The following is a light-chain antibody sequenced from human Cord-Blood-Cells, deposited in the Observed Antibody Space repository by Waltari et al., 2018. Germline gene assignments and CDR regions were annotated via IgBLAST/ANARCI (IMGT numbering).Light chain of an antibody. J-gene: IGKJ3*01. CDR1: QSISSY. Sequence: DIQMTQSPSSLSASVGDSVTITCQASQSISSYLHWYQQKPGKAPMLLIYAASSLQSAVASRFSGSGSATDFTLTISSLQPDDFATYYCQQSYSTPFTFGPGTKVDIK. CDR2: AAS. CDR3: QQSYSTPFT. V-gene: IGKV1-39*01.